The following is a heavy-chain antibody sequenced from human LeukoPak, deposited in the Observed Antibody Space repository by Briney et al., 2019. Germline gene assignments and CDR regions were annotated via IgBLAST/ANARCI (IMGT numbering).Heavy chain of an antibody. CDR2: ISGSGGST. CDR1: GFTFSSYG. D-gene: IGHD1-26*01. J-gene: IGHJ4*02. CDR3: AKDAVGGTYVRYFDS. V-gene: IGHV3-23*01. Sequence: GGSLRLSCAASGFTFSSYGLTWVRQAPGKGLEWVSNISGSGGSTYYADSVKGRFTISRDNSKNTLYLQMNSLGAEDTAVYYCAKDAVGGTYVRYFDSWGQGTLVTVSS.